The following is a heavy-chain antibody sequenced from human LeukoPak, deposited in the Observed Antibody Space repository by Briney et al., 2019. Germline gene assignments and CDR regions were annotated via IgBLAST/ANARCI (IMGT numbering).Heavy chain of an antibody. D-gene: IGHD6-13*01. CDR1: GGSISNYF. Sequence: SETLSLTCTVSGGSISNYFWSWIRQPPGKGLEWIGRIYTSGSTNYNPSLNSRVTMSVDTSKNQFSLKLSSVTAADTAVYYCARDVVAAVGTWDYWGQGTLVTVSS. J-gene: IGHJ4*02. CDR2: IYTSGST. V-gene: IGHV4-4*07. CDR3: ARDVVAAVGTWDY.